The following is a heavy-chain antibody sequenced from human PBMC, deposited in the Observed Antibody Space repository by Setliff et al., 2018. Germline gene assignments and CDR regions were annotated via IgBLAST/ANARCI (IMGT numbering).Heavy chain of an antibody. D-gene: IGHD6-19*01. CDR1: GYSLGNAYY. CDR2: IYKRGTV. V-gene: IGHV4-38-2*02. J-gene: IGHJ4*02. Sequence: LSLTCTVSGYSLGNAYYWGWIRQPPGKGLEWIGTIYKRGTVYYNPSLKSRITISVDTSKNQFSLKLSSVTAADTAVYYCARERAVAGEIDYWGQGTLVTVSS. CDR3: ARERAVAGEIDY.